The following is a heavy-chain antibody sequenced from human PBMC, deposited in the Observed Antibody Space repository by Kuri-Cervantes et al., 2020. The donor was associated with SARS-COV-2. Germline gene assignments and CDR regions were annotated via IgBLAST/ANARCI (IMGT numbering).Heavy chain of an antibody. CDR2: INPNSGGT. CDR3: ARGCSSTSCYSGHCSGGSCYSGY. V-gene: IGHV1-2*02. Sequence: ASVKVSCKASGYTFTNNDVNWLRQAPGQGLEWMGWINPNSGGTNYAQKFQGRVTMTRDTSISTAYMELSRLRSDDTAVYYCARGCSSTSCYSGHCSGGSCYSGYWGQGTLVTVSS. J-gene: IGHJ4*02. CDR1: GYTFTNND. D-gene: IGHD2-15*01.